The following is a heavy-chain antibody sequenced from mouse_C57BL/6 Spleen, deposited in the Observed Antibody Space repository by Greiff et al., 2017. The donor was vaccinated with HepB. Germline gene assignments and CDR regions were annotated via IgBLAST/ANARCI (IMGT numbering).Heavy chain of an antibody. CDR2: IRNKANGYTT. V-gene: IGHV7-3*01. CDR1: GFTLTDYY. CDR3: ARLHPRDFDY. J-gene: IGHJ2*01. Sequence: EVKLVESGGGLVQPGGSLSLSCAASGFTLTDYYMSWVRQPPGKALEWLGFIRNKANGYTTEYSASVKGRFTISRDNSQSILYLQMNALRAEDSATYYCARLHPRDFDYWGQGTTLTVSS.